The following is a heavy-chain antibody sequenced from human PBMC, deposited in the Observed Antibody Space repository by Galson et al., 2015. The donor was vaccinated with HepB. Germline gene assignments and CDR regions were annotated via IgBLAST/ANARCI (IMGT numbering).Heavy chain of an antibody. J-gene: IGHJ6*02. Sequence: SLRLSCAASGFTFSSYGMHWVRQAPGKGLEWVAVIWYDGSNKYYADSVKGRFTISRDNSKNTLYLQMNSLRAEDTAVYYCAKQLRHLNYGMDAWGQGTTVTVSS. V-gene: IGHV3-33*08. CDR1: GFTFSSYG. CDR2: IWYDGSNK. CDR3: AKQLRHLNYGMDA. D-gene: IGHD6-6*01.